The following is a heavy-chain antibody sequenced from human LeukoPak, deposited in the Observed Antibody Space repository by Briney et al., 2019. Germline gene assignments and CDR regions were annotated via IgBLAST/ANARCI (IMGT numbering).Heavy chain of an antibody. Sequence: ASVKVSCKASGYTFTSYDINWVRQATGQGLEWMGWINPNSGNTSYAQKFQGRVTITRNTSISTAYMELSSLRSEDTAVYYCARVYYDFWSGYSFDYWGQGTLVTVSS. CDR1: GYTFTSYD. D-gene: IGHD3-3*01. CDR2: INPNSGNT. V-gene: IGHV1-8*03. CDR3: ARVYYDFWSGYSFDY. J-gene: IGHJ4*02.